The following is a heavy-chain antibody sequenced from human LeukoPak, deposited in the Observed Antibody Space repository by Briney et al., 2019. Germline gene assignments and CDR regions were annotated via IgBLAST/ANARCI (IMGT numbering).Heavy chain of an antibody. J-gene: IGHJ2*01. CDR3: AREDVVTMTENWYFDL. CDR2: IYYSGST. D-gene: IGHD3-22*01. CDR1: GGSISSGDYY. Sequence: SQTLSLTCTVSGGSISSGDYYWGWILQPPGKGLEWIGYIYYSGSTYYNPSLKSRVTISVDTSKNQFSLKLSSVTAADTAVYYCAREDVVTMTENWYFDLWGRGTLVTVSS. V-gene: IGHV4-30-4*01.